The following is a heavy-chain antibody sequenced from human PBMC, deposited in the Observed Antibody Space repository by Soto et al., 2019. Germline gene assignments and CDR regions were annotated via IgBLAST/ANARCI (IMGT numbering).Heavy chain of an antibody. CDR3: ARDMVRGAFFDY. J-gene: IGHJ4*02. CDR1: GGSVSSGSYY. CDR2: IYYSGST. Sequence: SETLSLTCTVSGGSVSSGSYYWSWIRQPPGKGLEWIGYIYYSGSTNYNPSLKSRVTISVDTSKNQFSLKLSSVTAADTAVYYCARDMVRGAFFDYWGQGTLVTVSS. V-gene: IGHV4-61*01. D-gene: IGHD3-10*01.